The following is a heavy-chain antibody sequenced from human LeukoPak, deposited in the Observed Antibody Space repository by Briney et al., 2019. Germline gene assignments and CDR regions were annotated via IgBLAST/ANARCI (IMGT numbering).Heavy chain of an antibody. J-gene: IGHJ6*03. V-gene: IGHV4-4*02. CDR2: IYYSGIT. D-gene: IGHD6-13*01. CDR3: ARVTGSSWYYSYYMDV. CDR1: GGSISSSNW. Sequence: PSETLSLTCAVSGGSISSSNWWSWVRQPPGKGLDWIGSIYYSGITYYNPSLKSRVTISADTSKNQFSLKLSSVTAADTAVYFCARVTGSSWYYSYYMDVWGKGTTVTISS.